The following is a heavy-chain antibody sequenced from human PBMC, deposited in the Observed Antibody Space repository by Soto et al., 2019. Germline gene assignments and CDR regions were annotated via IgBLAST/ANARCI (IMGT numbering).Heavy chain of an antibody. CDR3: ARDRYYYDSSGYYRGNNWFDP. CDR1: GGTFSSYA. CDR2: IIPIFGTA. Sequence: QVQLVQSGAEVKKPGSSVKVSCKASGGTFSSYAISWVRQAPGQGLEWMGGIIPIFGTANYAQKFQGRVTITADESTSTAYMELSSLRSEDTAVYYCARDRYYYDSSGYYRGNNWFDPWGQGTLFTVSS. V-gene: IGHV1-69*01. J-gene: IGHJ5*02. D-gene: IGHD3-22*01.